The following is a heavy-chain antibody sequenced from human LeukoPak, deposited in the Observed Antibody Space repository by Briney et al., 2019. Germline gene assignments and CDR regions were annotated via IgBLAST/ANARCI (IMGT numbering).Heavy chain of an antibody. CDR1: GGSISSYY. J-gene: IGHJ3*02. V-gene: IGHV4-59*01. D-gene: IGHD6-19*01. Sequence: PSETLSLTCTVSGGSISSYYWSWIWQPPGKGLEWIGYIYYSGSTNYNPSLKSRVTISVDTSKNQFSLKLSSVTAADTAVYYCARGWYSSGWYTDAFDIWGQGTMVTVSS. CDR3: ARGWYSSGWYTDAFDI. CDR2: IYYSGST.